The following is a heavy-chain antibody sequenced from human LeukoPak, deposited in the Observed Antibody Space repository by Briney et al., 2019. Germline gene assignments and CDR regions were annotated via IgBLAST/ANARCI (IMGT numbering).Heavy chain of an antibody. CDR2: INPNSGGT. CDR1: GYTFTSYG. V-gene: IGHV1-2*02. D-gene: IGHD6-19*01. CDR3: ARFDSSPDSY. J-gene: IGHJ4*02. Sequence: GASVKVSCKASGYTFTSYGISWVRQAPGQGLEWMGWINPNSGGTNYAQKFQGRVTMTRDTSISTAYMELSRLRSDDTAVYYCARFDSSPDSYWGQGTLVTVSS.